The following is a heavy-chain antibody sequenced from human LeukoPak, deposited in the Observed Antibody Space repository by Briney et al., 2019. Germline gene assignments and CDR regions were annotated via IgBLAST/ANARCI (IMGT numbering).Heavy chain of an antibody. V-gene: IGHV3-30*04. Sequence: GGSLRLSCAASGFTFSSYAMHWVRQAPGKGLEWVAVISYDGSNKYYADSVKGRFTISRDNSKNTLYLQMNSLRAEDTAVYYCASLWSGNSGWYGGDYWGQGTLVTVSS. J-gene: IGHJ4*02. CDR1: GFTFSSYA. CDR2: ISYDGSNK. CDR3: ASLWSGNSGWYGGDY. D-gene: IGHD6-19*01.